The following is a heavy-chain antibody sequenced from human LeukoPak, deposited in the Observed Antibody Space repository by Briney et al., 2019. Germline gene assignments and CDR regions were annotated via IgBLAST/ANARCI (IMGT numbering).Heavy chain of an antibody. CDR3: AREIMVRGVMGDY. CDR1: GFAFGVHA. J-gene: IGHJ4*02. V-gene: IGHV3-23*01. D-gene: IGHD3-10*01. CDR2: IGSGADL. Sequence: GGSLRLSCVGSGFAFGVHAMSWVRQAPGKGPEWVATIGSGADLFYAESVKGRFTISRDDPRNTVWLQMNSLRAEDTAVYYCAREIMVRGVMGDYWGQGTLVTVSS.